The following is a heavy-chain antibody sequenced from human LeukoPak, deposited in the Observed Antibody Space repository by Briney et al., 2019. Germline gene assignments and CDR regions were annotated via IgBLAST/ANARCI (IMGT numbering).Heavy chain of an antibody. CDR3: ARDLSEKYSIDY. CDR1: GFTFSGYA. J-gene: IGHJ4*02. V-gene: IGHV3-30-3*01. Sequence: GRSLRLSCAASGFTFSGYAIHWVRQAPGKGLEWVAFISYDGSIKYYVDSVKGRCTISRDNSKTTLNLQINSLRAEDTAVYYCARDLSEKYSIDYWGQGTLVTVSS. D-gene: IGHD2-15*01. CDR2: ISYDGSIK.